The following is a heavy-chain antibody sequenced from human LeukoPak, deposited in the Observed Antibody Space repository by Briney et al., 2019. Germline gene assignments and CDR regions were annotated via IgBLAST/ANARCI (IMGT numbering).Heavy chain of an antibody. D-gene: IGHD2-15*01. CDR3: AKVGCSGGSCYTSSVYYYYGMDV. Sequence: PGGSLRLSCAASGFTFSSYAMSWVRQAPGKGLEWVSAISGSGGSTYYADSVKGRFTTSRDNSKNTLYLQMNSLRAEDTAVYYCAKVGCSGGSCYTSSVYYYYGMDVWGQGTTVTVSS. J-gene: IGHJ6*02. V-gene: IGHV3-23*01. CDR2: ISGSGGST. CDR1: GFTFSSYA.